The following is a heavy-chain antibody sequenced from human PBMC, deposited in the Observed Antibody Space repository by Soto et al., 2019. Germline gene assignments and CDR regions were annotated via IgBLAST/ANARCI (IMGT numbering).Heavy chain of an antibody. CDR1: GFSFSTYG. D-gene: IGHD2-15*01. J-gene: IGHJ6*02. Sequence: VGSLRLSCATSGFSFSTYGMHWVRQAPGKGLEWVSLIWYDGSETYYGDSVKGRFTISRDNFRNMVHLQMNSLRAEDTGVYYCARAGCSGGKCSHYYYGLDVWGQGTTVTVSS. CDR3: ARAGCSGGKCSHYYYGLDV. CDR2: IWYDGSET. V-gene: IGHV3-33*01.